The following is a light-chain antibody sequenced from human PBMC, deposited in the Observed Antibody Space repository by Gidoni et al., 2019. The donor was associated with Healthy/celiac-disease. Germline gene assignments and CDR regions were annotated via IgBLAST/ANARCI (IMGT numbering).Light chain of an antibody. Sequence: IVMTQSPDSLAVSLGARATINCKSSQSVLYSSNNTNYLAWYQQKPGQPPKLLIYWASTRESGVPDRFSGSGSGTDFTLTISSLQAEDVAVYYCQQYYSTPSHFXGXTKVEIK. J-gene: IGKJ4*01. V-gene: IGKV4-1*01. CDR2: WAS. CDR3: QQYYSTPSH. CDR1: QSVLYSSNNTNY.